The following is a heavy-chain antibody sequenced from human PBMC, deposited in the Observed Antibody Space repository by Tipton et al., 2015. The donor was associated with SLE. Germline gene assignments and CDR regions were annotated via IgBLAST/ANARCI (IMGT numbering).Heavy chain of an antibody. V-gene: IGHV4-4*07. CDR2: IYTFGGT. D-gene: IGHD5/OR15-5a*01. J-gene: IGHJ4*02. Sequence: TLSLTCTVSGGVISEYYWGWIRQPAGEGLEWIGQIYTFGGTNYNPSLKSRVTMSLDASKNQFSLKLTSVTATDTAVYYCARESLSRLDYWGQGMLVTVSS. CDR1: GGVISEYY. CDR3: ARESLSRLDY.